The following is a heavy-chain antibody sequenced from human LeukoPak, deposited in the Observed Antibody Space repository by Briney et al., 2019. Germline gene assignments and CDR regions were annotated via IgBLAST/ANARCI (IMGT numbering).Heavy chain of an antibody. Sequence: GGSLRLSCAASGFTFSSYSMNWVRQAPGKGLEWVSSISSSSSYIYYADSVKGRFTISRDNAKNTVYLQMNSLRTEDTAVYYCARGLPNYYGMDVWGQGTAVTVSS. V-gene: IGHV3-21*01. J-gene: IGHJ6*02. CDR3: ARGLPNYYGMDV. CDR2: ISSSSSYI. CDR1: GFTFSSYS.